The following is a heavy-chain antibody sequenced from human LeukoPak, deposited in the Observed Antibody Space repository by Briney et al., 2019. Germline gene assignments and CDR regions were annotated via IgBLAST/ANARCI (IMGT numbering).Heavy chain of an antibody. CDR1: GGSISSGHYY. Sequence: PSETLSLTCTVSGGSISSGHYYWSWIRQPAGKGLEWIGRIYTGGNTDYNPSLRSRVSISEDTSKSQFSLKLNSVTAADTAVYYCAREGFGVVINWGQGTLVTVSS. CDR3: AREGFGVVIN. CDR2: IYTGGNT. J-gene: IGHJ4*02. V-gene: IGHV4-61*02. D-gene: IGHD3-3*01.